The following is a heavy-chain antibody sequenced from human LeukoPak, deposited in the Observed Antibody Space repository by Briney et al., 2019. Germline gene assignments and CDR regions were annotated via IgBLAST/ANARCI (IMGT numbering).Heavy chain of an antibody. D-gene: IGHD3-10*01. V-gene: IGHV4-61*09. CDR3: TKGRGI. CDR1: GGSISSGSYY. CDR2: IYTSGSM. J-gene: IGHJ4*02. Sequence: SSQTLSLTCTVSGGSISSGSYYWSWIRQPAGKGLEWIGHIYTSGSMNYNPSLKSRVTISVDTSKNQFSLKLTSVTAADTAVYYCTKGRGIWGQGTLVTVSS.